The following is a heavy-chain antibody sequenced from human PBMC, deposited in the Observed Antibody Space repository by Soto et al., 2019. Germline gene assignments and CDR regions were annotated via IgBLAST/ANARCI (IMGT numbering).Heavy chain of an antibody. CDR2: IYYSGST. V-gene: IGHV4-31*03. CDR1: GGSISSGGYY. J-gene: IGHJ6*03. CDR3: AVRRGATSRGA. Sequence: SETLSLTCTVSGGSISSGGYYWSWIRQHPGKGLEWIGYIYYSGSTYYNPSLKSRVTISVDTSKDQFSLKLSSVTAADTAVYYGAVRRGATSRGAGGKGTRVTFP. D-gene: IGHD2-2*01.